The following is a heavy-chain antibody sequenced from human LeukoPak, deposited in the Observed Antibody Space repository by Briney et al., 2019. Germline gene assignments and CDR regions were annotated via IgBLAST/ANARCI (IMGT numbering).Heavy chain of an antibody. CDR2: INADGSST. V-gene: IGHV3-74*01. D-gene: IGHD1-14*01. CDR3: VRGNPIDF. CDR1: GFTFSSYW. J-gene: IGHJ4*02. Sequence: GGSLGLSCAASGFTFSSYWMHWVRQVPGKGLVWVSRINADGSSTYYADSVKGRFTISRDNAKNTLFLQMNSLRGEDTAVYYCVRGNPIDFWGQGTLVTVSS.